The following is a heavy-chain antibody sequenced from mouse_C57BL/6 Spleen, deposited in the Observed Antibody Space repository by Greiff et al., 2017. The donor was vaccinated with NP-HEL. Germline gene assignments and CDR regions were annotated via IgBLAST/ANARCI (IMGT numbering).Heavy chain of an antibody. J-gene: IGHJ1*03. Sequence: EVQGVESGPELVRPGASVKMSCKASGYTFTDYNMHWVKQSHGKSLEWIGYINPNNGGTSYNQKFKGKATLTVNKSSSTAYMELRSLTSEDSAVYYCARSLITTVVAKGYFDVWGTGTTVTVSS. CDR3: ARSLITTVVAKGYFDV. D-gene: IGHD1-1*01. CDR1: GYTFTDYN. CDR2: INPNNGGT. V-gene: IGHV1-22*01.